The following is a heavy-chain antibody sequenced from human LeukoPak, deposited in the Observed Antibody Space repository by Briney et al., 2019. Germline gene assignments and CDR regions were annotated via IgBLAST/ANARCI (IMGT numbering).Heavy chain of an antibody. J-gene: IGHJ6*02. CDR2: MNPNSGNT. Sequence: GASVKVSCKASGYTFTSYDFNWVRQATGQGPEWMGWMNPNSGNTGYAQKFQGRVTMTRDTSISTAYMELSSLRSEDTAVYYCARELSGLYGSGSYSYGMDVWGQGTTVTVSS. D-gene: IGHD3-10*01. CDR3: ARELSGLYGSGSYSYGMDV. V-gene: IGHV1-8*01. CDR1: GYTFTSYD.